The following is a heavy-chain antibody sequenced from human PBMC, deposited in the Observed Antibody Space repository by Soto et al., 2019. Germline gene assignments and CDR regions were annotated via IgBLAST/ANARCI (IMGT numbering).Heavy chain of an antibody. D-gene: IGHD3-10*01. CDR3: AKIKGDGSGTLLLYYYYGMDV. J-gene: IGHJ6*02. CDR1: GFTFSSYA. Sequence: GGSLRLSCAASGFTFSSYAMSWVRQAPGKGLEWVSAISGSGGSTYYADSVKGRFTISRDNSKNTLYLQMNSLRAEDTAVYYCAKIKGDGSGTLLLYYYYGMDVWGQGTTVTVSS. V-gene: IGHV3-23*01. CDR2: ISGSGGST.